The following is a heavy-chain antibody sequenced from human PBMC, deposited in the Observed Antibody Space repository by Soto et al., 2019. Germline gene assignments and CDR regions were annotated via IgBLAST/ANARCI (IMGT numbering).Heavy chain of an antibody. CDR2: ISYDGSNK. CDR1: GFTFSSYG. D-gene: IGHD6-13*01. Sequence: GGSLRLSCAASGFTFSSYGMHWVRQAPGKGLEWVAVISYDGSNKYYADSVKGRFTISRDNSKNTLYLQMNSLRAEDTAVYYCAKGVAAADLRYYYYGMDVWGQGTTVTVSS. V-gene: IGHV3-30*18. CDR3: AKGVAAADLRYYYYGMDV. J-gene: IGHJ6*02.